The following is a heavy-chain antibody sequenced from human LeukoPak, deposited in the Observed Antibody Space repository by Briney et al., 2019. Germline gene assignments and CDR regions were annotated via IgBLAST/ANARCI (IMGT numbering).Heavy chain of an antibody. V-gene: IGHV3-21*01. D-gene: IGHD3-3*01. CDR3: ARDPPLEGKSSDY. CDR1: ECTFSSYS. J-gene: IGHJ4*02. CDR2: ISSSSSYI. Sequence: GGLLRLSWGAVECTFSSYSMKGGRQAGGRGVEWGSSISSSSSYIYYADSVKGRFTISRDNAKTSPYLQMNSLRAEDAAVYYCARDPPLEGKSSDYWGEGTLVTVSS.